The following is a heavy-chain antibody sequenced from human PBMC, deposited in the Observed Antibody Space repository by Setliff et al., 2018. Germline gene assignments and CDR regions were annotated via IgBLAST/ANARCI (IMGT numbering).Heavy chain of an antibody. CDR2: IYIGGSA. CDR3: AREQWLDPPGYYYMDV. V-gene: IGHV4-4*07. J-gene: IGHJ6*03. D-gene: IGHD6-19*01. CDR1: GVSISSYY. Sequence: PSETLSLTCTVSGVSISSYYWSWIRQPAGKGLEWIGHIYIGGSANYNPSLKSRVTMSIDTSKNQFSLKLNSVTAADMAVYYCAREQWLDPPGYYYMDVWAKGITVTVSS.